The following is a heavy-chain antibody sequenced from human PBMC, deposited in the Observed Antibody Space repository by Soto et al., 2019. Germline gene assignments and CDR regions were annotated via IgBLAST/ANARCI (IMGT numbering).Heavy chain of an antibody. J-gene: IGHJ4*02. CDR3: ARKVSTGLNDYFDY. CDR1: GGSISSGGYY. Sequence: QVQLQESGPGLVKPSQTLSLTCIVSGGSISSGGYYWSWIRQHPGKGLEWIGYIHSSGSTFYNPTLKSRPTISVDTSKNHFFLRLRSVTAADTAVYYCARKVSTGLNDYFDYWGQGALVTVSS. D-gene: IGHD1-1*01. V-gene: IGHV4-31*03. CDR2: IHSSGST.